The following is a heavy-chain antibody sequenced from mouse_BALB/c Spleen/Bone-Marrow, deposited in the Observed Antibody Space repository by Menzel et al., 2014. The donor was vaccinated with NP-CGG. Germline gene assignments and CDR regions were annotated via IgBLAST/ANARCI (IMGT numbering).Heavy chain of an antibody. CDR3: ARRYGSSFDY. CDR1: GFNIKDYY. J-gene: IGHJ2*01. D-gene: IGHD1-1*01. V-gene: IGHV14-1*02. Sequence: VQLQQSGAELVRPGALVKLSCKASGFNIKDYYMHWVIQRPEQGLEWIGWIDPENGNTIYDPKLQGKASITADTSSNXAYLQLSSLTSEDTAVYYCARRYGSSFDYWGQGTTLTVSS. CDR2: IDPENGNT.